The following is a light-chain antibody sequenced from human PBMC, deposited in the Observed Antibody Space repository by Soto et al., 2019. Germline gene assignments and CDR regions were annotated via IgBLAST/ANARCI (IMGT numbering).Light chain of an antibody. CDR2: EVS. J-gene: IGLJ3*02. Sequence: QSALTQPAPVSGSPGQSITISCTGTSSDVGGYNYVSWYQQHPGKAPKLLIYEVSNRPSGVSSRFSGSKSGNTASLTISGLQAEDEADYYCTSYTTSSTWVFGGGTKLTVL. CDR1: SSDVGGYNY. CDR3: TSYTTSSTWV. V-gene: IGLV2-14*03.